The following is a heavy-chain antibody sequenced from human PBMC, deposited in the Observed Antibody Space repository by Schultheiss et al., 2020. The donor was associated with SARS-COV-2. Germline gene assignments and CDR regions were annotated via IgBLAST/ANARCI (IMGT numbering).Heavy chain of an antibody. V-gene: IGHV6-1*01. Sequence: TLSLTCAISGDSVSSNSVAWNWIRQSPSRGLEWLGRTYYRSKWYNDYAESVKSRITINPDTSKNQFSLQLNSVTPEDTAVYYCARSHGSGWGAWGQGTLVTVSS. D-gene: IGHD6-19*01. CDR2: TYYRSKWYN. CDR3: ARSHGSGWGA. CDR1: GDSVSSNSVA. J-gene: IGHJ4*02.